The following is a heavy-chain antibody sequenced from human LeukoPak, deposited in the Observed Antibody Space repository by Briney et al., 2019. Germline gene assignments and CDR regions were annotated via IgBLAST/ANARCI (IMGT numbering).Heavy chain of an antibody. J-gene: IGHJ4*02. V-gene: IGHV3-66*02. CDR2: IVGGST. CDR1: GFTFSDYH. Sequence: GGCLRLSCAASGFTFSDYHMSWVRQAPGKGLEWVSAIVGGSTYYTESVKGRFTISRDSSKNTLYLQMSSLRAEDTAVYYCARSSYDYGGIEGPFDYWGQGTLVTVSS. CDR3: ARSSYDYGGIEGPFDY. D-gene: IGHD4-23*01.